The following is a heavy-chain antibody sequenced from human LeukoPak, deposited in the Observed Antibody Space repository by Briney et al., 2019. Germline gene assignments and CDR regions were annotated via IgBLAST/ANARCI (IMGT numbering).Heavy chain of an antibody. CDR1: GFTFSSYA. J-gene: IGHJ4*02. V-gene: IGHV3-30-3*01. Sequence: PGGSLRLSCAASGFTFSSYAMHWVRQAPGKGLEWVAVISYDGSNKYYADSVKGRFTISRDNSKNTLYLQMNSLRAEDTAVYYCARDQRIQLWSGYFDYWGQGTLVTVSS. CDR2: ISYDGSNK. D-gene: IGHD5-18*01. CDR3: ARDQRIQLWSGYFDY.